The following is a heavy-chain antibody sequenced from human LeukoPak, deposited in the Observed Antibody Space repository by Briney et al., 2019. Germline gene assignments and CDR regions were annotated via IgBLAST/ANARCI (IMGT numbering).Heavy chain of an antibody. V-gene: IGHV1-18*01. D-gene: IGHD2-2*01. Sequence: GASVKVSCKASGYTFTSYGISWVRQAPGQGLGWMGWISAYNGNTNYAQKLQGRVTMTTDTSTSTAYMELRSLRSDDTAVYYCARGVAGYCSSTSCPYYFDYWGQGTLVTVSS. CDR1: GYTFTSYG. CDR3: ARGVAGYCSSTSCPYYFDY. J-gene: IGHJ4*02. CDR2: ISAYNGNT.